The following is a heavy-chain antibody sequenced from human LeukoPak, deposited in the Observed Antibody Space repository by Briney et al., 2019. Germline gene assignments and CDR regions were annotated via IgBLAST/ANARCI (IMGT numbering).Heavy chain of an antibody. J-gene: IGHJ5*02. V-gene: IGHV1-2*04. CDR1: GYTFTVYY. CDR3: ARGGYNDFWKFDP. CDR2: INPNSGGT. D-gene: IGHD3-3*01. Sequence: ASVKVSCKASGYTFTVYYMHWVRQAPGQGLEWMGWINPNSGGTNYAQKFQGWVTMTRDPSISTAYMELSRLRSDDTAVYYCARGGYNDFWKFDPWGQGTLVTVSS.